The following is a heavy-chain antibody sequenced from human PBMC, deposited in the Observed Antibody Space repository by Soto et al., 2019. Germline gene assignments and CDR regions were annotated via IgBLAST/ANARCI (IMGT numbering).Heavy chain of an antibody. CDR2: IHRSGNT. CDR3: VTYYETGGYTFDQ. D-gene: IGHD3-22*01. J-gene: IGHJ4*02. CDR1: GGSIINNNW. V-gene: IGHV4-4*02. Sequence: SETLSLTCAVSGGSIINNNWCSWVRQPPGKGLEWIGEIHRSGNTNYNPSLKSRVTISLDMSKNQLSLKLSSVTAADTAVYYCVTYYETGGYTFDQWGQGNLVTVSS.